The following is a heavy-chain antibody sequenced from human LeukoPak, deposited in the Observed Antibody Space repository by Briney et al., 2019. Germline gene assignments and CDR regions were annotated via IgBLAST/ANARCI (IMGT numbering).Heavy chain of an antibody. CDR3: AKWGDYDILTGYYDSDY. D-gene: IGHD3-9*01. CDR2: IVGSGGST. V-gene: IGHV3-23*01. Sequence: GASLRLSCAASGFTFSYYAMSWVRQAPGKGLEWVSAIVGSGGSTYYADSVKGRFTISRDNPKNTLYLQMNSLRAEDTAVYYCAKWGDYDILTGYYDSDYWGQGTLVTVSS. CDR1: GFTFSYYA. J-gene: IGHJ4*02.